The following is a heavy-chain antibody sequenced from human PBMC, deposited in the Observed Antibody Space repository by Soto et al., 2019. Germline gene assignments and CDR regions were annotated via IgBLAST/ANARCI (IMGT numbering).Heavy chain of an antibody. D-gene: IGHD5-18*01. CDR3: ARIVDTAMVGWFDP. V-gene: IGHV1-3*01. CDR2: INADNGNT. CDR1: GYTFTSYA. J-gene: IGHJ5*02. Sequence: GASVKVSCKASGYTFTSYAMHWVRQAPGQRLEWMGWINADNGNTKYSQKFQGRVTMTTNTSMSTAYMELRSLRSDDTAVYYCARIVDTAMVGWFDPWGQGTLVTVSS.